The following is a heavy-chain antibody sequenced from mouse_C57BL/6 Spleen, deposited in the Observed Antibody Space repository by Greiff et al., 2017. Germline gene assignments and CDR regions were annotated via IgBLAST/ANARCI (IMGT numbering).Heavy chain of an antibody. V-gene: IGHV1-53*01. CDR3: AREGSPYYDAMDY. CDR1: GYTFTSYW. CDR2: INPSNGGT. D-gene: IGHD1-1*01. J-gene: IGHJ4*01. Sequence: QVQLQQPGTELVKPGASVKLSCKASGYTFTSYWMHWVKQRPGQGLEWIGNINPSNGGTNYNEKFQSKATLTVDKSSSTAYMQLSSLTSEDSAVYYCAREGSPYYDAMDYWGQGTSVTVSS.